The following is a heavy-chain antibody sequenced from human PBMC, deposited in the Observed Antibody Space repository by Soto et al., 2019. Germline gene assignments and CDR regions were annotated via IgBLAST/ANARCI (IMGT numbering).Heavy chain of an antibody. Sequence: QEHLVESGGGVVQPGRSLSLSCAASGFTFSAYGMHWVRQAPGKGLEWVAVISYDGSNKYYADSVKGRFTISRDNSQNALYLLMNSLRAEDTAVYYCAKVTFSGDYYYSYGMDVWGQGTTVTVSS. CDR3: AKVTFSGDYYYSYGMDV. V-gene: IGHV3-30*18. D-gene: IGHD6-19*01. J-gene: IGHJ6*02. CDR1: GFTFSAYG. CDR2: ISYDGSNK.